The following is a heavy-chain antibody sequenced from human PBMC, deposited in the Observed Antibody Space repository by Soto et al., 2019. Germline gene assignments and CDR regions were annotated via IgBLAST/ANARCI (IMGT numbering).Heavy chain of an antibody. CDR1: GGSISSSIYY. D-gene: IGHD6-6*01. CDR2: IDYNGNT. CDR3: ARRTGSSTYYFDY. V-gene: IGHV4-39*01. J-gene: IGHJ4*02. Sequence: TSETLSLTCTVSGGSISSSIYYWGWIRQPPGRGLEWIGIIDYNGNTYYNTSLKNRITMSVDTSKNQISLNLSSMTAADTAVYYCARRTGSSTYYFDYWGQGALVTVSS.